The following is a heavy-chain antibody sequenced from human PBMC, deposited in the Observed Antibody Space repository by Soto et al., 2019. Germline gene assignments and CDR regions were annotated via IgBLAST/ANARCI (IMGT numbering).Heavy chain of an antibody. CDR2: IDPNSGGT. V-gene: IGHV1-2*02. D-gene: IGHD3-3*01. Sequence: QVQLVQSGAEVKKPGASVKVSCKASGYTFTGYYIHWVRQAPGQGLEWMGWIDPNSGGTNYAQKFKGRITMTRDTSIRTAYMELSRLRSDDTAVYYCARDDFWSGYYQLGDYWGQGTLVTVSS. CDR3: ARDDFWSGYYQLGDY. J-gene: IGHJ4*02. CDR1: GYTFTGYY.